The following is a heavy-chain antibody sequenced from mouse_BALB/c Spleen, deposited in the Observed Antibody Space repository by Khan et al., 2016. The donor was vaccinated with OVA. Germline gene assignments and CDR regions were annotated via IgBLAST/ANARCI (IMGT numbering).Heavy chain of an antibody. D-gene: IGHD1-1*01. V-gene: IGHV1S41*01. CDR1: GYTFTSYW. J-gene: IGHJ4*01. Sequence: DLVKPGASVKLSCNASGYTFTSYWINWIKQRPGQGLEWIGRVSPGSGSPYYNEMFKGTATVTVDKSSSTAYIQLNSLSSEHSAVSFCTESNYYGNSLGAMDYWGQGTSVTVSS. CDR2: VSPGSGSP. CDR3: TESNYYGNSLGAMDY.